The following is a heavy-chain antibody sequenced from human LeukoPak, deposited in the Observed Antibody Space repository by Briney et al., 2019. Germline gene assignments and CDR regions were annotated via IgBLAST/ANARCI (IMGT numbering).Heavy chain of an antibody. Sequence: SVKVSCKASGGTFSSYAISWVRQAPGQGLEWMGRIIPIFGIANYAQKFRGRVTITADKSTSTAYMELSSLRSEDTAVYYCARDPTDYYDSSGYYSHWFDPWGQGTLVTVSS. CDR3: ARDPTDYYDSSGYYSHWFDP. CDR1: GGTFSSYA. J-gene: IGHJ5*02. CDR2: IIPIFGIA. V-gene: IGHV1-69*04. D-gene: IGHD3-22*01.